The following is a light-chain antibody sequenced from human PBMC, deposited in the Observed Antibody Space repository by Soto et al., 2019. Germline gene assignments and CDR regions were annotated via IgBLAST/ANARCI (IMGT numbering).Light chain of an antibody. CDR2: DAS. CDR1: QSISSW. Sequence: DVPLTQSPSTLSASVGDRVTITCRASQSISSWLAWYQQRPGRAPEVLIYDASSLKRGVPSKFSGSGSGTEFTLTISDLQPDDFATYYCQQYSSYWSFGQGTKVEIK. V-gene: IGKV1-5*01. J-gene: IGKJ1*01. CDR3: QQYSSYWS.